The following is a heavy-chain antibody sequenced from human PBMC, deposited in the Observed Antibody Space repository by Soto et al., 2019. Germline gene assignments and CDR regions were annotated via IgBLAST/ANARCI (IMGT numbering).Heavy chain of an antibody. D-gene: IGHD2-2*01. CDR2: ISGSGGST. Sequence: EVQLLESGGGLVQPGGSLRLSCAASGFTFSSYAMSWVRQAPGKGLEWVSAISGSGGSTYYADSVKGRFTISRDNSKNTLYLQMNSLRAEDTAVYYCAKEGLEYQLLFGGWFDPWGQGTLVTVSS. J-gene: IGHJ5*02. V-gene: IGHV3-23*01. CDR3: AKEGLEYQLLFGGWFDP. CDR1: GFTFSSYA.